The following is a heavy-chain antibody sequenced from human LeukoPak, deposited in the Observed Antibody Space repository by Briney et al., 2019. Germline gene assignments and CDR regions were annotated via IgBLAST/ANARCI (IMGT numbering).Heavy chain of an antibody. CDR3: ARRRGYSGYDPPRPFDY. V-gene: IGHV4-34*01. J-gene: IGHJ4*02. CDR1: GGSFSGYY. Sequence: SETLSLTCAVYGGSFSGYYWSWIRQPPGKGLEWIGVINHSGSTNYNPSLKSRVTISVDTSKNQFSLKLSSVTAADTAVYYCARRRGYSGYDPPRPFDYWGQGTLVTVSS. CDR2: INHSGST. D-gene: IGHD5-12*01.